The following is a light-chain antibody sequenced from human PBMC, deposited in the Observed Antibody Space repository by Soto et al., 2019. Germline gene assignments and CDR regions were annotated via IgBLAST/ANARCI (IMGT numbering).Light chain of an antibody. CDR2: GAS. CDR1: QSVNSNY. Sequence: EIVXTXXPGTXSLSPGERATLSCRASQSVNSNYLAWYQQKPGQVPRPLIYGASIRAAGVPDRLSGSGSGTDFTLTISRLEPEDYAVYYCQQYGTSPHTFGQGTKLEIK. J-gene: IGKJ2*01. CDR3: QQYGTSPHT. V-gene: IGKV3-20*01.